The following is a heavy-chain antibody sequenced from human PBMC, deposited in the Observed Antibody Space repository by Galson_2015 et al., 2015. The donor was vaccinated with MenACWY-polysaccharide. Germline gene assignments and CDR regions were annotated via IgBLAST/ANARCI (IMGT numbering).Heavy chain of an antibody. V-gene: IGHV4-34*01. J-gene: IGHJ6*02. CDR1: GESFSNYY. D-gene: IGHD2-2*01. CDR2: IDFRGRT. Sequence: ETLSLTCAVYGESFSNYYWNWIRQAPGKGLEWIGEIDFRGRTRYNPSLKSRVTISVDTSKDQFSLHVGSVTAADTAVYFCARPGYCSSTICTGHMDVWGQGTTVTVSS. CDR3: ARPGYCSSTICTGHMDV.